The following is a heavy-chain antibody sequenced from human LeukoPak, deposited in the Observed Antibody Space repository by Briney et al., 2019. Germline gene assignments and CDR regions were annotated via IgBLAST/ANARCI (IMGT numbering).Heavy chain of an antibody. J-gene: IGHJ5*02. CDR1: GGSIINTNYY. CDR3: AGQPWGYHSWFDP. Sequence: SETLSLTCTVSGGSIINTNYYWAWIRQPPGRGLEWMGGIYYPGSTYCKPPLKRRLTISIDTSNNQFFLKLTSVTAEDTAVYYCAGQPWGYHSWFDPWGQGSLVTVSS. D-gene: IGHD5-12*01. CDR2: IYYPGST. V-gene: IGHV4-39*01.